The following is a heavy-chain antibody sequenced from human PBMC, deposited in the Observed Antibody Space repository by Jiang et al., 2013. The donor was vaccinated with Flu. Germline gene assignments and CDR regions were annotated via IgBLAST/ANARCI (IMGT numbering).Heavy chain of an antibody. D-gene: IGHD1-26*01. Sequence: EWVSSISTSSSYKYYADSVKGRFTISRENAKNSLYLEMNSLRAEDTAVYYCARDGGTYQDFHYGMDVWGKGTTVTVSS. J-gene: IGHJ6*04. V-gene: IGHV3-21*06. CDR2: ISTSSSYK. CDR3: ARDGGTYQDFHYGMDV.